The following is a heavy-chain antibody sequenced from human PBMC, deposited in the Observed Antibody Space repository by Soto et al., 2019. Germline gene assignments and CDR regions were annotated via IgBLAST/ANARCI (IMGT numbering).Heavy chain of an antibody. Sequence: PSETLSLTCTVSGGSISSSSYYWGWIRQPPGKGLEWIGSIYYSGSTYYNPSLKSRVTISVDTSKNQFSLKLSSVTAADTAVYYCARQDYKRDGMDVWGQGTTVIGSS. CDR3: ARQDYKRDGMDV. J-gene: IGHJ6*02. D-gene: IGHD1-20*01. V-gene: IGHV4-39*01. CDR2: IYYSGST. CDR1: GGSISSSSYY.